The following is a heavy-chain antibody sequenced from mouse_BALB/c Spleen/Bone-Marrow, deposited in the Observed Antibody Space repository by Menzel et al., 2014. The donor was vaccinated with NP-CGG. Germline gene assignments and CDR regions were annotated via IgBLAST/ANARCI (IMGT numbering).Heavy chain of an antibody. CDR2: INPSTDYT. Sequence: QVQLQQSGAELAKPGASLKMSCKASGYTFTSHWMHWVKRRPGQGLEWIGYINPSTDYTEYNQKFKDKATLTADKSSSTAFMQLSSLTSEDSAVYYCARRAYGGSYGFAYWGQGTLVTVSA. CDR1: GYTFTSHW. D-gene: IGHD1-1*01. CDR3: ARRAYGGSYGFAY. V-gene: IGHV1-7*01. J-gene: IGHJ3*01.